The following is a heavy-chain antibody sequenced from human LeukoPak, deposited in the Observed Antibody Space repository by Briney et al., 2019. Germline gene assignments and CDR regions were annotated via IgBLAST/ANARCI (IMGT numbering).Heavy chain of an antibody. V-gene: IGHV1-18*01. CDR3: ARAGLYYYDSSGYGAGSY. Sequence: ASVKVPCKASGYTFTSYGISWVRRAPGQGLEWMGWISAYNGNTNYAQKLQGRVTMTTDTSTSTAYMELRSLRSDDTAVYYCARAGLYYYDSSGYGAGSYWGQGTLVTVSS. CDR1: GYTFTSYG. J-gene: IGHJ4*02. D-gene: IGHD3-22*01. CDR2: ISAYNGNT.